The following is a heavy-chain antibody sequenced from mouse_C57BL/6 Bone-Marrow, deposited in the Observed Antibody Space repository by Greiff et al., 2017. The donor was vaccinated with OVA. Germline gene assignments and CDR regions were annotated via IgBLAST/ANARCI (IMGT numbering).Heavy chain of an antibody. Sequence: EVKLVESGGDLVKPGGSLKLSCAASGFTFSSYGMSWVRQTPDKRLEWVATISSGGSYTYYPDSVKGRFTISRDNAKNTLYLQMSSLKAEDTAMYYCARRGGRVAYWGQGTLVTVSA. CDR3: ARRGGRVAY. V-gene: IGHV5-6*02. CDR1: GFTFSSYG. J-gene: IGHJ3*01. D-gene: IGHD3-1*01. CDR2: ISSGGSYT.